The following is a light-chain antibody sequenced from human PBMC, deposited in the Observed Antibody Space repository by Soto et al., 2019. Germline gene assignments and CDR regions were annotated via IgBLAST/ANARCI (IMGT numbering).Light chain of an antibody. Sequence: NFMLTQPHSVSESPGKTVTISCTRSSGSIARNSVQWYQQRPGSAPATVIYEDNQRPSGVPDRFSGSIDSSSNSATLTISGLKTEDEADYYCQSYDDNNVIFGGGTQLTVL. J-gene: IGLJ7*01. CDR3: QSYDDNNVI. V-gene: IGLV6-57*04. CDR1: SGSIARNS. CDR2: EDN.